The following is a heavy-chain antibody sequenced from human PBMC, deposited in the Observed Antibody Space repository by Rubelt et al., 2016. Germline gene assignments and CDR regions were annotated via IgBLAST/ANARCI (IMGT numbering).Heavy chain of an antibody. Sequence: QVQLVQSGAEVKKPGASVKVSCKASGYTFTSYAMHWVRQAPGQRLEWMGWINAGNGNKKYSQKFKGRVTITRDTSASTDYMGRGILTSEDTAVYYCASDPCGRDSFDFWGQGTLVPVSS. CDR3: ASDPCGRDSFDF. J-gene: IGHJ4*02. V-gene: IGHV1-3*01. D-gene: IGHD2-21*01. CDR2: INAGNGNK. CDR1: GYTFTSYA.